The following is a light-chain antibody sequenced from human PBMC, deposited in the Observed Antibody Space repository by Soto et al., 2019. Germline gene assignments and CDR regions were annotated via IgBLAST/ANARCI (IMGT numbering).Light chain of an antibody. CDR1: QSVDSD. J-gene: IGKJ1*01. Sequence: EIVLTHSPGTLSLSPLEIATLSFRAIQSVDSDFLAWYQQKPGQAPRLLIYHASNRATGIPARFSGSGSGTDFTLTISSLEPEDFAVYYCQQRSDWPPWTFGQGTKVDI. CDR3: QQRSDWPPWT. CDR2: HAS. V-gene: IGKV3-11*01.